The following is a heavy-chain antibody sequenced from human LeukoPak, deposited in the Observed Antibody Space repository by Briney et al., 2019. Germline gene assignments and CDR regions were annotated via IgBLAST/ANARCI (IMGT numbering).Heavy chain of an antibody. Sequence: GGSLRLSCAASGFTFSSYEMNWIRQAPGKWLEWVSYMSSSGRTMYYADSVKGRFTMSRDNAKNSLDLQMNSLRAEDTAVYYCARALRTVSGYYFDYWGQGSLVTVSS. D-gene: IGHD3/OR15-3a*01. V-gene: IGHV3-48*03. CDR3: ARALRTVSGYYFDY. J-gene: IGHJ4*02. CDR2: MSSSGRTM. CDR1: GFTFSSYE.